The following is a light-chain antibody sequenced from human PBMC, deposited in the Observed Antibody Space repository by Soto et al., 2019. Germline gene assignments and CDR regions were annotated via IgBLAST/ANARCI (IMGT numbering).Light chain of an antibody. V-gene: IGKV3D-20*02. CDR3: QQRSNWPIT. CDR2: GAS. Sequence: EIVLTQSPGTLSSSPGERVTLSCRASQSVTSNYLAWYQQKPGQSPRLLIFGASIRDTGLPARFSGSGSGADFTLTISSLEPEDFAVYYCQQRSNWPITFGQGTRLAIK. J-gene: IGKJ5*01. CDR1: QSVTSNY.